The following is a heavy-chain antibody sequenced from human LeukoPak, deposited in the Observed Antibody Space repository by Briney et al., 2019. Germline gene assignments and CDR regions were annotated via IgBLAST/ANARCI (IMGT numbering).Heavy chain of an antibody. CDR3: ARGYYDSSGYHRGDDY. CDR1: GDSVSSNSAA. J-gene: IGHJ4*02. Sequence: SQTLSLTCAISGDSVSSNSAAWNWIRQSPSRGLEWLGRTYYRSKWYNDYAVSVKSRITINPDTSKNQFSLQLNSVTPEDTAAYYCARGYYDSSGYHRGDDYWGQGTLVTVSS. V-gene: IGHV6-1*01. D-gene: IGHD3-22*01. CDR2: TYYRSKWYN.